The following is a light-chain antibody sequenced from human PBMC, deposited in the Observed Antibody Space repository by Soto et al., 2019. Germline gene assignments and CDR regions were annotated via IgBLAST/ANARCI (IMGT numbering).Light chain of an antibody. J-gene: IGLJ1*01. CDR3: NSQRSSGTRV. Sequence: QSALTQPASVSGSPGQSITISCTGTSSDVGGYKHVSWDQHHPGKAPKLMIYEVSNRPSGVSNRFSGSKSGYTASLTISGLQADDEADYYCNSQRSSGTRVFGTGTKLTVL. CDR2: EVS. CDR1: SSDVGGYKH. V-gene: IGLV2-14*01.